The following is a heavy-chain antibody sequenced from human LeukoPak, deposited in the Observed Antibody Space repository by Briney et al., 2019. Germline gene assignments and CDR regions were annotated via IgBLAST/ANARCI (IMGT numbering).Heavy chain of an antibody. CDR1: GFTFSSSA. J-gene: IGHJ4*02. D-gene: IGHD2-8*01. Sequence: GSLRLSCAASGFTFSSSAMSWVRQAPGKGLEWVSAISGSGGSTYYYADSVKGRFTISRDNSKNTLYLQMNSLGAEDTAVYYCAKVSGYCTNRVCFSYYWDQGTLVTVSS. CDR2: ISGSGGST. V-gene: IGHV3-23*01. CDR3: AKVSGYCTNRVCFSYY.